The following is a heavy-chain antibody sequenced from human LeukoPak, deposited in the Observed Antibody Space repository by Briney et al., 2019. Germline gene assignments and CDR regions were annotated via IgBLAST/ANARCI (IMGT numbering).Heavy chain of an antibody. V-gene: IGHV4-59*02. J-gene: IGHJ3*02. CDR2: LSHSGSS. CDR3: ARARYANAWYAFDI. D-gene: IGHD2-2*01. CDR1: GGSVSSYY. Sequence: SETLSLTCTVSGGSVSSYYWSWIRQPPGRGLEWIGYLSHSGSSDSNPSLTSPVTILVDTSKNQFSLKLTSVTAADTAVYYCARARYANAWYAFDIWGQGTMVTVSS.